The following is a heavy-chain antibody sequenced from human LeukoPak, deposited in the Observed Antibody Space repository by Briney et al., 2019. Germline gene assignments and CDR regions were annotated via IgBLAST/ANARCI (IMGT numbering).Heavy chain of an antibody. J-gene: IGHJ6*03. V-gene: IGHV4-59*01. CDR2: IYYSGST. CDR1: GASISSYY. Sequence: PSETLSLTCAVSGASISSYYWSWIRQPPGKGLEWVGYIYYSGSTNYNPSLKSRVTISLDTSKNQFSLKLSSVTAADTAVYYCARGDYYMDVWGKGTTVTVSS. CDR3: ARGDYYMDV.